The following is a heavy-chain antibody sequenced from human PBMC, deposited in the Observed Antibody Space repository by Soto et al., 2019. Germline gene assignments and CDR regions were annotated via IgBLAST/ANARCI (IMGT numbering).Heavy chain of an antibody. CDR3: AKEGLNYDFWSGYYKSGGPGPGHYFDY. Sequence: GGSLRLSCAASGFTFSSYAMSWVRQAPGKGLEWVSAISGSGGSTYYADSVKGRFTISRDNSKNTLYLQMNGLRAEDTAVYYCAKEGLNYDFWSGYYKSGGPGPGHYFDYWGQGTLVTVSS. J-gene: IGHJ4*02. CDR2: ISGSGGST. CDR1: GFTFSSYA. V-gene: IGHV3-23*01. D-gene: IGHD3-3*01.